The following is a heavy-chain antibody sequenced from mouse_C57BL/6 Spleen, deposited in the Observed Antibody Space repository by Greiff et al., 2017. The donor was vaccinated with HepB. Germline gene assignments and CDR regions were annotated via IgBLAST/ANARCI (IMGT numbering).Heavy chain of an antibody. CDR2: INPSTGGT. Sequence: EVQLVESGPELVKPGASVKISCKASGYSFTGYYMNWVKQSPEKSLEWIGEINPSTGGTTYNQKFKAKATLTVDKSSSTAYMQLKSLTSEDSAVYYCARPGSSSFDYWGQGTTLTVSS. D-gene: IGHD1-1*01. J-gene: IGHJ2*01. CDR3: ARPGSSSFDY. CDR1: GYSFTGYY. V-gene: IGHV1-42*01.